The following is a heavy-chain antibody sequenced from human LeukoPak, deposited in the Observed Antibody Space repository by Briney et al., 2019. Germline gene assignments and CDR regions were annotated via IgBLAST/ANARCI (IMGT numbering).Heavy chain of an antibody. Sequence: SETLSLTCAVYGGSFSGYYWSWIRQPPGKGLEWIGEINHSGSTNYNPSLKSRVTISVDTSKNQFSLKLSSVTAADTAVYYCARQSTIAAARIDPWGQGTLVTVSS. D-gene: IGHD6-25*01. CDR1: GGSFSGYY. CDR2: INHSGST. V-gene: IGHV4-34*01. CDR3: ARQSTIAAARIDP. J-gene: IGHJ5*02.